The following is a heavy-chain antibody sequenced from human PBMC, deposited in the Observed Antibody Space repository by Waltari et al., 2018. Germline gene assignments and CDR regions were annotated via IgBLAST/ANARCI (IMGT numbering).Heavy chain of an antibody. Sequence: QVQLVESGGGVVQPGRSLRLSCAASGFPFSSYGMHWVRQAPGKGLEWVAVIWYDGSNKYYADSVKGRFTISRDNSKNTLYLQMNSLRAEDTAMYYCAKDHYINWYFDLWGRGTLVTVSS. J-gene: IGHJ2*01. V-gene: IGHV3-30*18. CDR2: IWYDGSNK. CDR3: AKDHYINWYFDL. CDR1: GFPFSSYG. D-gene: IGHD4-4*01.